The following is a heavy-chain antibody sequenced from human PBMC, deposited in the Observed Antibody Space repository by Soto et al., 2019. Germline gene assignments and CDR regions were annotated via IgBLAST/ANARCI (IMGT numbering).Heavy chain of an antibody. D-gene: IGHD3-22*01. CDR2: INHSGST. Sequence: SETLSLTCAVYGGSFSGYYWSWIRQPPGKGLEWIGEINHSGSTNYNPSLKSRVTTSVDTSKNQFSLKLSSVTAADTAVYYCAILKESSAYYVPMDCWGRRTLVTVSS. CDR1: GGSFSGYY. V-gene: IGHV4-34*01. J-gene: IGHJ4*02. CDR3: AILKESSAYYVPMDC.